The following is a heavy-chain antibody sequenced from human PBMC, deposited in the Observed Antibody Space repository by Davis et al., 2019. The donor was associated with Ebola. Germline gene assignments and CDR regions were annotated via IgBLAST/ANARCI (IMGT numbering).Heavy chain of an antibody. J-gene: IGHJ5*02. CDR2: IYYSGST. CDR1: GGSISSYY. V-gene: IGHV4-59*01. Sequence: PSETLSLTCTVSGGSISSYYWSWIRQPPGKGLEWIGYIYYSGSTNYNPSLKSRVTISVDTSKNQFSLKLSSVTAADTAVYYCARDLQYWFDPWGQGTLVTVSS. CDR3: ARDLQYWFDP.